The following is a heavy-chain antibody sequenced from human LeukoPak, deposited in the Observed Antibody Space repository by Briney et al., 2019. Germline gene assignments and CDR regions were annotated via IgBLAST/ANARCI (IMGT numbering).Heavy chain of an antibody. CDR2: ISYDGSNK. CDR3: ARDSVTSYYYDSSPAD. CDR1: GFTFSSYA. D-gene: IGHD3-22*01. Sequence: GRSLRLSCAASGFTFSSYAMHWVRQAPGKGLEWVAVISYDGSNKYYADSVKGRFTISRDNSKNTLYLQMNSLRAEDTAVYYCARDSVTSYYYDSSPADWGQGTLVTVSS. V-gene: IGHV3-30-3*01. J-gene: IGHJ4*02.